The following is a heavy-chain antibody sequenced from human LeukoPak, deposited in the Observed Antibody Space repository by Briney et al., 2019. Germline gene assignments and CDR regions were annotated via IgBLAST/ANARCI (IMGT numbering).Heavy chain of an antibody. CDR2: ISYDGSNK. V-gene: IGHV3-30*18. J-gene: IGHJ4*02. CDR1: GFTFSNYG. CDR3: AKSCLDTYYDTLTGSDY. D-gene: IGHD3-9*01. Sequence: GGSLRLSCAASGFTFSNYGMHWVRQTPGKGLEWVAIISYDGSNKYYADSVKGRFTISRDNSKNTLYLQMNSLRAEDTAVYYCAKSCLDTYYDTLTGSDYWGQGTLVTVSS.